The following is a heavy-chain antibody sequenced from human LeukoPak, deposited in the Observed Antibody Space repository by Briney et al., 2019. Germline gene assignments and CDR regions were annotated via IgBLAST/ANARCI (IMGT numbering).Heavy chain of an antibody. D-gene: IGHD6-13*01. CDR1: GFTLSSYW. J-gene: IGHJ4*02. V-gene: IGHV3-74*01. CDR2: INSDGSST. Sequence: GGSLRLSCAASGFTLSSYWMHWVRQAPGKGLVWVSRINSDGSSTSYADSVKGRFTISRDNAKNTLYLQMNSLRAEDTAVYYCARLDSSSFTYFDYWGQGTLVTVSS. CDR3: ARLDSSSFTYFDY.